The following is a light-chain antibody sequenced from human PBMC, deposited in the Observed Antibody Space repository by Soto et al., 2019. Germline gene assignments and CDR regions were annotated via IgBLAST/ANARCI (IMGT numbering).Light chain of an antibody. CDR3: QQYNSYSLA. V-gene: IGKV1-5*01. Sequence: SPSTLSASVGDRVTITCRASQSISNWLAWYQQKPGKAPKLLIYDASSLESGVPSRFSGSGSGTEFTLTISSLQPDDFATYYCQQYNSYSLAFGQGTKV. J-gene: IGKJ1*01. CDR2: DAS. CDR1: QSISNW.